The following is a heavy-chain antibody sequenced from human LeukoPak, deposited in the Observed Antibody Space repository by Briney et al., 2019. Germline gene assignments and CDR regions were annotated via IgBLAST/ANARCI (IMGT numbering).Heavy chain of an antibody. CDR1: GDSISGYY. Sequence: SETLSLTCTVSGDSISGYYWSWIRQPPGKPLEWIGYVYYNGNSDYNPSLKSRVSILVDTSNNQLSMKLKSVTAADAAVYYCASAHSNNWHFDYWGQGTLATVSS. D-gene: IGHD6-13*01. CDR3: ASAHSNNWHFDY. CDR2: VYYNGNS. V-gene: IGHV4-59*01. J-gene: IGHJ4*02.